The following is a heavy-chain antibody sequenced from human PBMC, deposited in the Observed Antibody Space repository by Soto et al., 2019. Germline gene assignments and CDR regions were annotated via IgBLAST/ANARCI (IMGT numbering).Heavy chain of an antibody. CDR3: AITDTRLGYCSGGSCPLFDY. J-gene: IGHJ4*02. D-gene: IGHD2-15*01. V-gene: IGHV3-30-3*01. CDR1: GFTFSSYA. CDR2: ISYDGSNK. Sequence: QVQLVESGGGVVQPGRSLRLSCAASGFTFSSYAMHWVRQAPGKGLEWVAVISYDGSNKYYADSVKGRFTISRDNSKNTLYLKMNRLRAEDTAVYYCAITDTRLGYCSGGSCPLFDYWGQGTLVTVSS.